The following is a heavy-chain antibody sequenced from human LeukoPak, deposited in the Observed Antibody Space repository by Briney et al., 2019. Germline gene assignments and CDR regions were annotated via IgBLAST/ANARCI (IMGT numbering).Heavy chain of an antibody. CDR2: IYYSGSS. J-gene: IGHJ5*02. CDR3: ARESAYYGSGIYYAGWFDP. V-gene: IGHV4-59*01. CDR1: DDSITSYY. Sequence: SETLSLTCTVSDDSITSYYWSWIRQPPGKGLEWIGSIYYSGSSNYNPSLKSRVTISIDTSKNQFSLKLSSVTAADTAVYYCARESAYYGSGIYYAGWFDPWAQGTLVTVSS. D-gene: IGHD3-10*01.